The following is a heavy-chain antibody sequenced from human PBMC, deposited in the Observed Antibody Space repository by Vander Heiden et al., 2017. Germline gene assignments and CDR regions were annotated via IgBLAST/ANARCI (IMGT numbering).Heavy chain of an antibody. D-gene: IGHD2-15*01. V-gene: IGHV4-38-2*02. CDR1: DYSISSGYY. CDR2: VYHSGST. Sequence: QVQLQESGPGLVKPSETLSLTCTVSDYSISSGYYWGWIRQPQGKGLEWIGSVYHSGSTYHNPSLKSRVTLSVDKSKSQFSLKLSSLTAADTAVYYCARDAVVLEAANPGGYYFDFWGQGILVTVSS. CDR3: ARDAVVLEAANPGGYYFDF. J-gene: IGHJ4*02.